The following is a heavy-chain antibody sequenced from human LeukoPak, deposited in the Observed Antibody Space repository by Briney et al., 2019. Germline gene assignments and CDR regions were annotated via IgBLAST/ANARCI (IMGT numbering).Heavy chain of an antibody. J-gene: IGHJ4*02. CDR3: VGWDIVLMVGY. CDR2: INPNSGGT. Sequence: ASVKVSCKASGYTFTGYYMHWVRQTPGQGLEWMGWINPNSGGTNYAQKFQGRVTMTRDTSISTAYMELSRLRSDDTAVYYCVGWDIVLMVGYWGQGTLVTVSS. CDR1: GYTFTGYY. V-gene: IGHV1-2*02. D-gene: IGHD2-8*01.